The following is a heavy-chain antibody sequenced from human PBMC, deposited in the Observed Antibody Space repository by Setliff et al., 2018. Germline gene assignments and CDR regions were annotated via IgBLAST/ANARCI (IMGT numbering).Heavy chain of an antibody. J-gene: IGHJ4*02. Sequence: SETLSLTCAAYGGTFSDYHWTWIRQPPGKGLEWIGNIYYSGTTYSNPSLKSRVTMSVDTSKNQFSLRLNSVTASDTAVYYCATTGTYRYFDYWGQGTLVTVSS. CDR2: IYYSGTT. CDR1: GGTFSDYH. V-gene: IGHV4-59*04. D-gene: IGHD1-1*01. CDR3: ATTGTYRYFDY.